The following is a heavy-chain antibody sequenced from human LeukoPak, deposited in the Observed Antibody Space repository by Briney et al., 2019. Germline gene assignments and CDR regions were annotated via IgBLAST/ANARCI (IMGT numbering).Heavy chain of an antibody. J-gene: IGHJ4*02. V-gene: IGHV1-8*01. CDR2: MNPNSGNT. CDR1: GYTFTSYD. D-gene: IGHD3-10*01. CDR3: ARLGRTYYYGSGSYYHLQY. Sequence: ASVKVSCKASGYTFTSYDINWVRQATGQGLEWMGWMNPNSGNTGYAQKFQGRVTMTRNTSISTAYMELSSLRSEDTAVYYCARLGRTYYYGSGSYYHLQYWGQGTLVTVSS.